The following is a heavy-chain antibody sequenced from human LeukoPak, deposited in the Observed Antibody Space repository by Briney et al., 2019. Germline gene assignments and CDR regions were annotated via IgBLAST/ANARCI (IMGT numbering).Heavy chain of an antibody. CDR3: ASDYVQYDYVWGSYRLNY. Sequence: ASVKVSCKASGYTFTGSYMHWVRQAPGQGLEWMGWINPNSGGTNYAQKFQGRVTMTRDTSISTAYMELSRLRSDDTAVYYCASDYVQYDYVWGSYRLNYWGQGTLVTVSS. J-gene: IGHJ4*02. CDR2: INPNSGGT. D-gene: IGHD3-16*02. V-gene: IGHV1-2*02. CDR1: GYTFTGSY.